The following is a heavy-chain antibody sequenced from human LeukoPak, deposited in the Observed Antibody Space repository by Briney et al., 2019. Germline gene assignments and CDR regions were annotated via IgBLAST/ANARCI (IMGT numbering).Heavy chain of an antibody. J-gene: IGHJ4*02. CDR2: INPSGGST. CDR1: GYTFTSYY. D-gene: IGHD4-17*01. V-gene: IGHV1-46*01. CDR3: ARDRTRVRYGDYGGIDY. Sequence: ASVKVSCKASGYTFTSYYMHWVRQAPGQGLEWMGIINPSGGSTSYAQKFQGRVTMTRDMSTSTVYMELSSLRSEDTAVYYCARDRTRVRYGDYGGIDYWGQGTLVTVSS.